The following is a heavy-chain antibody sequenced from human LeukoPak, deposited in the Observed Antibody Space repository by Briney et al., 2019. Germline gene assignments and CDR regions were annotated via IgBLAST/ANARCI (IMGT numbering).Heavy chain of an antibody. D-gene: IGHD1-26*01. V-gene: IGHV3-23*01. CDR3: AKGPRVWDWFDP. CDR1: GFTFSSYA. Sequence: GGSLRLSCAASGFTFSSYAMSWVRQAPGKGLEWVSGISGNGGSPYYADSVEGRFTISRDNSKNTLYLQMNSLRAEDTAVYYCAKGPRVWDWFDPWGQGTLVTVSS. J-gene: IGHJ5*02. CDR2: ISGNGGSP.